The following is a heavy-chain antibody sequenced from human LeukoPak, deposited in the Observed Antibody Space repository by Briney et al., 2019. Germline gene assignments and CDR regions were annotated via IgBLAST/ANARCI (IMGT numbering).Heavy chain of an antibody. J-gene: IGHJ6*03. CDR3: ARAQYHDFWSGYGSHYYMDV. D-gene: IGHD3-3*01. CDR2: ISSSGSTI. V-gene: IGHV3-11*01. CDR1: GFTFSDYY. Sequence: GGSLRLSCAASGFTFSDYYMSWIRQAPGKGLEWVSYISSSGSTIYYADSVKGRFTISRDNAKNSLYLQMNSLRAEDTAVYYCARAQYHDFWSGYGSHYYMDVWGKGTTVTVSS.